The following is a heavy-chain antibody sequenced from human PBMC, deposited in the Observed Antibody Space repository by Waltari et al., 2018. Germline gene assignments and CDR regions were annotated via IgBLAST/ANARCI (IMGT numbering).Heavy chain of an antibody. V-gene: IGHV3-7*01. CDR2: IKQDGSEK. CDR1: GFTFSSYW. J-gene: IGHJ4*02. Sequence: EVQLVESGGGLVQPGGSLRLSCAASGFTFSSYWMSWVRQAPGKGRVWGANIKQDGSEKYYVDSWKGRFTISRDNAKNSLYLQMNSLRAEDTAVYYCARAYSGYDLGDYWGQGTLVTVSS. CDR3: ARAYSGYDLGDY. D-gene: IGHD5-12*01.